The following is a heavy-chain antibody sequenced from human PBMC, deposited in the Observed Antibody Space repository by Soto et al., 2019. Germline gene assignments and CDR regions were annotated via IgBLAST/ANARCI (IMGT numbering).Heavy chain of an antibody. J-gene: IGHJ3*02. CDR3: AIDPYSSGWYYAFDS. CDR2: ISWNSGSI. V-gene: IGHV3-9*01. D-gene: IGHD6-19*01. Sequence: PGGSLRLSCAASGFTFDDYAMHWVRQAPGKGLEWVSGISWNSGSIGYADSVKGRFTISRDNAKNSLYLQMNSLRAEDTALYYCAIDPYSSGWYYAFDSWGQGTMVTVAS. CDR1: GFTFDDYA.